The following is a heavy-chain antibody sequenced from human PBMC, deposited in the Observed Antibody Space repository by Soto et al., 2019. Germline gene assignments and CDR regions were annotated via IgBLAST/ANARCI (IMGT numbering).Heavy chain of an antibody. CDR2: INPSGGST. CDR1: GYTFTSFY. Sequence: ASVKVSCKASGYTFTSFYMHWVRQAPGQGLEWMGIINPSGGSTSYAQKFQGRVTMTRDTSTSTVYMELSSLRSEDTAVYYCARAQGWLSPIDAFDIWGQGTMVTVSS. CDR3: ARAQGWLSPIDAFDI. V-gene: IGHV1-46*03. J-gene: IGHJ3*02. D-gene: IGHD3-22*01.